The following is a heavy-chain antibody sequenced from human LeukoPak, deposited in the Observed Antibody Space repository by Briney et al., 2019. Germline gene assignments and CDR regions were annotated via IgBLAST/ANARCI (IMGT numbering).Heavy chain of an antibody. CDR1: GFSFDDYG. D-gene: IGHD2-2*02. Sequence: GGSLRLSCEASGFSFDDYGMSWIRQSTGKGLEWVSAITNWNGGSTGYADSVRGRFTISRDNAKNSLYLQVNSLRAEDTALYYCARCSRSSTDCYSAFDIWGQGTMVTVSS. J-gene: IGHJ3*02. CDR2: ITNWNGGST. CDR3: ARCSRSSTDCYSAFDI. V-gene: IGHV3-20*04.